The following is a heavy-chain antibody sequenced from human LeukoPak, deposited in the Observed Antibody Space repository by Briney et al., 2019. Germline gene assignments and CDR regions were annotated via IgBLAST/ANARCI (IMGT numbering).Heavy chain of an antibody. CDR3: AKDQTGYSSSPDAFDI. CDR1: GFTFSSYS. CDR2: ISSSSSYI. Sequence: GGSLRLSCAASGFTFSSYSMNWVRQAPGKGLEWVSSISSSSSYIYYADSVKGRFTISRDNAKNSLYLQMNSLRAEDTAVYYCAKDQTGYSSSPDAFDIWGQGTMVTVSS. J-gene: IGHJ3*02. V-gene: IGHV3-21*04. D-gene: IGHD6-13*01.